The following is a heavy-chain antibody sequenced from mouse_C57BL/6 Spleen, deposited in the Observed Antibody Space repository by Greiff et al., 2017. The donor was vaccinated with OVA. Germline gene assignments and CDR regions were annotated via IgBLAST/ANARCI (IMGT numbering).Heavy chain of an antibody. J-gene: IGHJ2*01. CDR2: IYPGNSDT. CDR1: GYTFTSYW. CDR3: TRRGTVVAFDY. V-gene: IGHV1-5*01. Sequence: VQLQQSGTVLARPGASVKMSCKTSGYTFTSYWMHWVKQRPGQGLEWIGAIYPGNSDTSYHQKFKGKAKLTAGTSASTAYMELSSLTNEDSAVYYGTRRGTVVAFDYWGQGTTLTVSS. D-gene: IGHD1-1*01.